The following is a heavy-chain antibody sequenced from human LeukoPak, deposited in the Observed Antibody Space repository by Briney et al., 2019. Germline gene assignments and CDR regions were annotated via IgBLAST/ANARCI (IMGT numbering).Heavy chain of an antibody. CDR2: ISGGSSFT. Sequence: GGSLRLFCAASGFSFSSFSMNWVRQAPGKGLEWVSYISGGSSFTYYVDSVKGRFTISRDNAKNSLYLQTNSLRAEDTAVYYCARAGQEWFGELGFDQWGQGTLVIVSS. D-gene: IGHD3-10*01. J-gene: IGHJ4*02. CDR1: GFSFSSFS. CDR3: ARAGQEWFGELGFDQ. V-gene: IGHV3-21*01.